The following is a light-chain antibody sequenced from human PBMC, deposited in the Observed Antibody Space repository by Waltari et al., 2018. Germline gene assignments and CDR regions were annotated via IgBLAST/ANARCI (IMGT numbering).Light chain of an antibody. J-gene: IGKJ1*01. V-gene: IGKV1-5*03. CDR1: QSISSW. CDR3: QQYNSYPWT. CDR2: KAS. Sequence: ITCRASQSISSWLAWYQQKPGKAPKLLIYKASSLESGVPSRFSGSGSGTEFTLTISSLQPDDFATYYCQQYNSYPWTFGQGTKVEIK.